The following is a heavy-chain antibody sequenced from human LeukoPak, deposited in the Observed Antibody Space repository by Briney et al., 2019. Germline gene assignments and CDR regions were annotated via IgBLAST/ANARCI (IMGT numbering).Heavy chain of an antibody. D-gene: IGHD3-3*01. CDR2: ISAYNGNT. Sequence: GASVKVPCKASGYTFTSYGISWVRQAPGQGLEWMGWISAYNGNTNYAQKLQGRVTMTTDTSTSTAYMELRSLRSDDTAVYYCARAEEDYDFWSGYYHPGYFDYWGQGTLVTVSS. CDR3: ARAEEDYDFWSGYYHPGYFDY. V-gene: IGHV1-18*01. CDR1: GYTFTSYG. J-gene: IGHJ4*02.